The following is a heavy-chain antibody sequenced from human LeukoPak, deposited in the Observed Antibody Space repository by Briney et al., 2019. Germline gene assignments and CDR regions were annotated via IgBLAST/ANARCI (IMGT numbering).Heavy chain of an antibody. CDR1: GDPISSYY. V-gene: IGHV4-4*07. J-gene: IGHJ4*02. CDR3: ARDIAYSSGWQCFDY. Sequence: PSETLSLTCTVSGDPISSYYWSWIRQSAGKGLEWIGRIYTSGSTNYNPSLKSRVTMSVDTSKNLFSLKLSSVTAADTAVYYCARDIAYSSGWQCFDYWGQGTLVTVSS. D-gene: IGHD6-19*01. CDR2: IYTSGST.